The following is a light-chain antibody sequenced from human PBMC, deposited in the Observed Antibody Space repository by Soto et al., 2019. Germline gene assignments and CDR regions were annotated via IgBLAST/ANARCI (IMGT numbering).Light chain of an antibody. V-gene: IGKV3-11*01. Sequence: EIVLTQSPATLSLSPGERATLSCRASQSVSSYLAWYQQKPGQAPRLLIYDASNRATGIPARFSGSGSGTDFTLTISSLEPEDVAVYYCQQRGNWPLTFGQGTRREIK. CDR3: QQRGNWPLT. CDR1: QSVSSY. CDR2: DAS. J-gene: IGKJ5*01.